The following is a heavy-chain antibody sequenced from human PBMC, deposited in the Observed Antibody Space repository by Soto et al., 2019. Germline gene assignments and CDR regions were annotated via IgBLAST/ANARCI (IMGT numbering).Heavy chain of an antibody. CDR1: GGSVSSGSYY. CDR2: IYYSGST. D-gene: IGHD5-18*01. J-gene: IGHJ4*02. V-gene: IGHV4-61*01. Sequence: SETLSLTCTVSGGSVSSGSYYWSWIRQPPGKGLEWIGYIYYSGSTNYNPSLKSRVTISVDTSKNQFSLKLSSVTAADTAVYYCARTVYSYGPYFDYWGQGTLVTVSS. CDR3: ARTVYSYGPYFDY.